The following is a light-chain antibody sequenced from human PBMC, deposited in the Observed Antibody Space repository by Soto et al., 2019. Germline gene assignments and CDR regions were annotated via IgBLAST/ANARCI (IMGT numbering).Light chain of an antibody. CDR2: EDS. CDR1: STDVGNYNL. Sequence: QSALTQPASVSGSPGQSITISCTGTSTDVGNYNLVSWYQQHPGKAPKLMIYEDSKRPSGVSNRFSGSKSGNTASLTISGLQAEDEADYYCCSYAGSSTLIFGGGTKLT. CDR3: CSYAGSSTLI. J-gene: IGLJ2*01. V-gene: IGLV2-23*01.